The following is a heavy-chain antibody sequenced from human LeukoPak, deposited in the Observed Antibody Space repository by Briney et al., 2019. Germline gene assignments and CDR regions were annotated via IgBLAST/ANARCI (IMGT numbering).Heavy chain of an antibody. CDR1: GYRFTSYW. J-gene: IGHJ5*02. CDR3: ARGYCSSTSCYVDWFDP. V-gene: IGHV5-10-1*01. Sequence: GESLKIYCKGSGYRFTSYWISWVRQMPGKGMEWMGRIDPSDCYTNYSPSFQGHVTISADKSISTAYLQWSSLKASDTAMYYCARGYCSSTSCYVDWFDPWGQGTLVTVSS. CDR2: IDPSDCYT. D-gene: IGHD2-2*01.